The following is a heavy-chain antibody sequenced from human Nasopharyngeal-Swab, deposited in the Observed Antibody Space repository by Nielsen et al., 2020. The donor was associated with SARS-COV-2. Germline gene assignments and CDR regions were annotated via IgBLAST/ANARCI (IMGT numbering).Heavy chain of an antibody. D-gene: IGHD1-14*01. CDR1: GHTFTSYA. CDR2: INAGNGNT. J-gene: IGHJ4*02. Sequence: ASVKVSCKASGHTFTSYAMHWVRQAPGQRLEWMGWINAGNGNTKYSQKFQGRVTITRDTSASTAYMELSSLRSEDTAVYYCARSPLFYGNPPVTDRFDYWGQGTLVTVSS. V-gene: IGHV1-3*01. CDR3: ARSPLFYGNPPVTDRFDY.